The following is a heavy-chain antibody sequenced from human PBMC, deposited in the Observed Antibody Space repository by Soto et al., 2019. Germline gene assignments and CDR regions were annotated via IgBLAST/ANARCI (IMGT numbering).Heavy chain of an antibody. D-gene: IGHD2-2*01. Sequence: PXETLALTSNVAGVAISSYYWTWIRQPPGKGLEWIGYIYYSGSTNYNPSLKSRVTISVDTSKNQFSLKLSSVTAADTAVYYCARGEYQLLPTYYYYYGMDVWGQGTTVTVSS. J-gene: IGHJ6*02. CDR3: ARGEYQLLPTYYYYYGMDV. V-gene: IGHV4-59*01. CDR1: GVAISSYY. CDR2: IYYSGST.